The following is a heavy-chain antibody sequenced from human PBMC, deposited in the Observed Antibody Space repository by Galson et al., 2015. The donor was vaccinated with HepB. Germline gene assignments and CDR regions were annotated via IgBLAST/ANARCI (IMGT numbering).Heavy chain of an antibody. Sequence: SLRLSCAASGFTFSNAWMNWVRQAPGKGLEWVGRIKSKTDGGTTDYAAPVKGRFTISRDDSKNTLYLQMNSLKTEDTAVYYCTTDWDDSPDAFDIWGQGTMVTVSS. V-gene: IGHV3-15*07. CDR1: GFTFSNAW. CDR2: IKSKTDGGTT. D-gene: IGHD3-22*01. CDR3: TTDWDDSPDAFDI. J-gene: IGHJ3*02.